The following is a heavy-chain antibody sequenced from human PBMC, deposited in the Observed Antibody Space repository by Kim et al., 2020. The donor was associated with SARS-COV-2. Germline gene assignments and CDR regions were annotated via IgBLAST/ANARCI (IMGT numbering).Heavy chain of an antibody. CDR3: TTDLGSGTYYNWYFDL. Sequence: GGSLRLSCAASGFTFSNAWMSWVRQAPGKGLEWVGRIKSKTDGGATDYAAPVKGRFTISRDDSKNTLYLQMNSLITEDTAVYYCTTDLGSGTYYNWYFDLWGRGTLVTVSS. V-gene: IGHV3-15*01. J-gene: IGHJ2*01. D-gene: IGHD3-10*01. CDR2: IKSKTDGGAT. CDR1: GFTFSNAW.